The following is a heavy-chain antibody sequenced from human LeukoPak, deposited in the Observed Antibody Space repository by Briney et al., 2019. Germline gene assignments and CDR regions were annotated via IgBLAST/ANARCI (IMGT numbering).Heavy chain of an antibody. CDR3: ARQSPIDDFWSGYSSGSDY. V-gene: IGHV4-39*01. J-gene: IGHJ4*02. CDR1: GCSSSSNSYY. D-gene: IGHD3-3*01. Sequence: SEKLSFTSTVSGCSSSSNSYYWRGIRQPPGKRLEWIGSMYYSGSTYYNQSLKTRVTISVDTSKNQFSLKLSSVTAADTAVYYCARQSPIDDFWSGYSSGSDYWGQGTLVTVSS. CDR2: MYYSGST.